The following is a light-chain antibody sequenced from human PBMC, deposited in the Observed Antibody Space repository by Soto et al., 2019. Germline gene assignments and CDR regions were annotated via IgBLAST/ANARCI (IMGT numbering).Light chain of an antibody. CDR2: KAS. V-gene: IGKV1-5*03. CDR3: QQYNTYPRT. CDR1: QSISTW. Sequence: DIQMTQSPSTLSASVGDRVTITCRASQSISTWLAWYQQKPGKAPKLLIYKASSLESGVSSRFSGSGSGTEFTLTISSLQPDDFATYDCQQYNTYPRTFGGGTTVEVK. J-gene: IGKJ4*01.